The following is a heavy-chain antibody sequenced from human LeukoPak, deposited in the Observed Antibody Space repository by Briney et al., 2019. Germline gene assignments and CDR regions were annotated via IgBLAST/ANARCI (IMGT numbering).Heavy chain of an antibody. D-gene: IGHD2-21*01. Sequence: GGSLRLSCAASGFTLSSYAMSWVRPAPGKGLEWVSAISDSGNTYHADSVKGRFTISRDSSKNTLFLQMNRLRPEDAAVYYCAKAPVTTCRGAYCYPFDYWGQGTLVTVSS. CDR3: AKAPVTTCRGAYCYPFDY. V-gene: IGHV3-23*01. CDR1: GFTLSSYA. J-gene: IGHJ4*02. CDR2: ISDSGNT.